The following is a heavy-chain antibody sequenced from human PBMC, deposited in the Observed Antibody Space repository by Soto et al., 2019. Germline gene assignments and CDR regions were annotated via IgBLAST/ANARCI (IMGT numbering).Heavy chain of an antibody. J-gene: IGHJ4*02. CDR1: GGSISSYY. CDR3: ARLSISGGDY. CDR2: IYYSGST. D-gene: IGHD2-15*01. Sequence: PSETLSLTCTVSGGSISSYYWSWIRQPPGKGLEWIGYIYYSGSTNYNPSLKSRVTISVDTSKNQFSLKLSSVTAADTAVYYCARLSISGGDYWGQGTLVTVSS. V-gene: IGHV4-59*08.